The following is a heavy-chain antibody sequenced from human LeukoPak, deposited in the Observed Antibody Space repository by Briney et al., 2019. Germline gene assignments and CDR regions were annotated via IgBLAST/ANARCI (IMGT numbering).Heavy chain of an antibody. CDR2: TYYRSKWYN. CDR1: GDSASSNSAA. CDR3: TRGDIFDY. J-gene: IGHJ4*02. V-gene: IGHV6-1*01. Sequence: SQTLSLTCVISGDSASSNSAAWNWIRQSPSRGLEWLGRTYYRSKWYNDYAESVKSRITIKPDTSKNQFSLQLNSVTPEDTAVYYCTRGDIFDYWGQGSLATVSS.